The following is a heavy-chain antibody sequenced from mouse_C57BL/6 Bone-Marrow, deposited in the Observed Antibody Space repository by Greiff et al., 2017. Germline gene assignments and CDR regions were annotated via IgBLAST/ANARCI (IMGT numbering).Heavy chain of an antibody. J-gene: IGHJ4*01. Sequence: VQLQQSGPELVKPGASVKISCKASGYSFTDYNMTWVKQSNGKSLEWIGVINPNYGTTSYNQKFKGKATLTVDQSSSTAYMQLNSLASEDSAVYYCARGGNHLWAMDCWGQGTSVTVSS. D-gene: IGHD2-1*01. CDR3: ARGGNHLWAMDC. CDR2: INPNYGTT. V-gene: IGHV1-39*01. CDR1: GYSFTDYN.